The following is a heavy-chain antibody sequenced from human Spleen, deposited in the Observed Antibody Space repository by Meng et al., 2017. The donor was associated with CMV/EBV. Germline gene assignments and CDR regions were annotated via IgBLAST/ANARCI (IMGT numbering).Heavy chain of an antibody. CDR1: GGSISSSGFY. V-gene: IGHV4-39*07. CDR3: ARRGRNRSLHWFDA. Sequence: GGSISSSGFYWGWVRQTPGDGLEWIGSVYYREKTNYNPSFKNRVTMSLDTSENQFSMNMCPLTAADTAVYCCARRGRNRSLHWFDAWGQGTLVTVSS. D-gene: IGHD1-26*01. CDR2: VYYREKT. J-gene: IGHJ5*02.